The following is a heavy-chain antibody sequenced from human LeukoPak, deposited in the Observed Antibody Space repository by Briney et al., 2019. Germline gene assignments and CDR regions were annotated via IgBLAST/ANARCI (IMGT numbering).Heavy chain of an antibody. CDR2: SNEDGTSE. D-gene: IGHD5-18*01. J-gene: IGHJ4*02. CDR3: ARVPTNSYGFGQ. Sequence: TGGALRLSCAASGLGFTVYWMHWVRQAPGKGLVWVSHSNEDGTSESHADSVKRRFTISRDNAKNTLYLQMNSLTVEDTAVYYCARVPTNSYGFGQWGQGSLVTVSA. CDR1: GLGFTVYW. V-gene: IGHV3-74*01.